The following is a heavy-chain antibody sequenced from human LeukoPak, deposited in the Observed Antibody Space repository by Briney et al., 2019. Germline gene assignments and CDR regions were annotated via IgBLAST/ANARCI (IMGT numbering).Heavy chain of an antibody. CDR1: GFTFSSYS. V-gene: IGHV3-21*01. Sequence: GGSLRLSCAASGFTFSSYSISWVRQAPGKGLEWVSSISSSSSYIYYADSVKDRFTISRDNAKNSLYLQMNSLRAEATAVYYCASLFSYGTYYYYGMDVWGQGTTVTVSS. D-gene: IGHD5-18*01. CDR2: ISSSSSYI. J-gene: IGHJ6*02. CDR3: ASLFSYGTYYYYGMDV.